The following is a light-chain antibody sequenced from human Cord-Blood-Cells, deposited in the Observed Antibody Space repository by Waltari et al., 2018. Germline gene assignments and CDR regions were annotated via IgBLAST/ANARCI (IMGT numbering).Light chain of an antibody. CDR2: EGS. CDR3: CSYAGSRTWV. Sequence: QSALTQPASVSGSPGQSITISCTGTSSDVGSYNLVSWYQQHPGKAPKLMIYEGSKRPSGVSNPFSGSKSGNTASLTISGVQAEDEADYYCCSYAGSRTWVFGGGTKLTVL. J-gene: IGLJ3*02. CDR1: SSDVGSYNL. V-gene: IGLV2-23*01.